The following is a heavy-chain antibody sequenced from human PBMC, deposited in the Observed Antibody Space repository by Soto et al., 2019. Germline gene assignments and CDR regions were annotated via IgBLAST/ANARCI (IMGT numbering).Heavy chain of an antibody. Sequence: EVQLLESGGGLVQPGGSLRLSCSASGFTFSSHDLMWVRQAPGKGLEWVSGVSGGGITSYADSEKGRFTISRDKSRNTLYLQMISLRVEDTAVYYCVKGFWGDYWGQGTLVTVSS. D-gene: IGHD3-16*01. V-gene: IGHV3-23*01. J-gene: IGHJ4*02. CDR2: VSGGGIT. CDR3: VKGFWGDY. CDR1: GFTFSSHD.